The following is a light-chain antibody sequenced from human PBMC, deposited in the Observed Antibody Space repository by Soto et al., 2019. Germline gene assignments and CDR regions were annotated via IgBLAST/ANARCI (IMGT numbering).Light chain of an antibody. Sequence: VFTQSPVTLSLSPGERATLSCRASQSFRGLLAWYQQKPGQAPRLLIYDAYNRATGIPPRFSGSGSGTDFTLTISSLEPEDSAVYYCQQRHMWPITFGQGTRLENK. CDR3: QQRHMWPIT. CDR1: QSFRGL. CDR2: DAY. J-gene: IGKJ5*01. V-gene: IGKV3-11*01.